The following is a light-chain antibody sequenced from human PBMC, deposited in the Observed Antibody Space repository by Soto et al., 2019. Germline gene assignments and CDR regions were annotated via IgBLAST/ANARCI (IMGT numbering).Light chain of an antibody. CDR2: AAS. J-gene: IGKJ5*01. CDR1: QGISSY. Sequence: DIQLTQSPSFLSASVGDRVTITCRASQGISSYLAWYQQKPGKAPNLLIYAASTLQSGVPSRFSGSGSGTEFTLTISSLQPEDFATYYCQQLNSYPITFGQGKRLEIK. CDR3: QQLNSYPIT. V-gene: IGKV1-9*01.